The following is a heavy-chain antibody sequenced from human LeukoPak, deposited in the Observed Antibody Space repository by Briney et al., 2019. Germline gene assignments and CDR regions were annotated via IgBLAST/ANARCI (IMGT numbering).Heavy chain of an antibody. J-gene: IGHJ4*02. CDR1: GFTFSSYS. V-gene: IGHV3-48*01. D-gene: IGHD3-22*01. Sequence: GGSLRLSCAASGFTFSSYSMNWVRQAPGRGLEWVSYISSSSSTIYYADSVKGRFTISRDNAKNSLYLQMNSLRAEDTAVYYCARAAITMIADYWGQGTLVTVPS. CDR3: ARAAITMIADY. CDR2: ISSSSSTI.